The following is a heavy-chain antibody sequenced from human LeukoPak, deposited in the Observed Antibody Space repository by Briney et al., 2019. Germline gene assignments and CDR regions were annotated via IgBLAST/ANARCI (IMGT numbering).Heavy chain of an antibody. CDR2: ISGCGGST. CDR1: GFTFSSYA. CDR3: AKVGSRAGRGPYFDY. D-gene: IGHD6-19*01. V-gene: IGHV3-23*01. J-gene: IGHJ4*02. Sequence: GGSLRLSCAASGFTFSSYAMSWVRQAPGKGLEWVSAISGCGGSTYYADSVKGRFTISRDNSKNTLYLQMNSLRAEDTAVYYCAKVGSRAGRGPYFDYWGQGTLVTVSS.